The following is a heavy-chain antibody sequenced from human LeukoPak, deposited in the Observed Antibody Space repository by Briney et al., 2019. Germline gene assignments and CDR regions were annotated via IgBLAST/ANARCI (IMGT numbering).Heavy chain of an antibody. Sequence: WRSLRLSCAASGFTFSNYGMHWVRQAPGNGLEWVAVMSYDGGNKYYADSVKGRFSISRDNSKNTLYLQMNSLRTEDTAVYYCAKDCQGDYCDFDSPDYWGQGTLVTVSS. CDR3: AKDCQGDYCDFDSPDY. CDR2: MSYDGGNK. CDR1: GFTFSNYG. J-gene: IGHJ4*01. D-gene: IGHD4-17*01. V-gene: IGHV3-30*18.